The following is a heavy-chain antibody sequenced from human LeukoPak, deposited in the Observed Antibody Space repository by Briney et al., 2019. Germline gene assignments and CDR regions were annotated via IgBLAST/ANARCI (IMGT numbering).Heavy chain of an antibody. CDR3: ARDRADTYYEEHGY. V-gene: IGHV3-48*03. D-gene: IGHD3-22*01. CDR2: ISSSGSTI. Sequence: GGSLRLSCAASGFTFSSYEMNWVRQAPGKGLEWVSYISSSGSTIYYADSVKGRFTISRDNAKNSLYLQMNSLRAEDTAVYYCARDRADTYYEEHGYWGQGTLVTVSS. J-gene: IGHJ4*02. CDR1: GFTFSSYE.